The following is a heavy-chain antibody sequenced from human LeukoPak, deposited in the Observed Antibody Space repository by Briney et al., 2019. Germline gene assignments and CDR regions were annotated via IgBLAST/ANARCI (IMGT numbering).Heavy chain of an antibody. J-gene: IGHJ3*02. Sequence: GASVKVSCKASGFTFTSSAMQWVRQARGQRLEWIGWIVVGSGNTNYAQKFQERVTITRDMSTSTAYMELSSLRAEDTAVYYCARDLVGYSYGQDDAFDIWGQGTMVTVSS. V-gene: IGHV1-58*02. CDR2: IVVGSGNT. CDR1: GFTFTSSA. CDR3: ARDLVGYSYGQDDAFDI. D-gene: IGHD5-18*01.